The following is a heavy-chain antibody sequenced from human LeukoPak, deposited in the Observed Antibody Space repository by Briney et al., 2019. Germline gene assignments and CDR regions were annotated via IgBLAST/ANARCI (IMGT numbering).Heavy chain of an antibody. D-gene: IGHD1-26*01. CDR3: AKDKSGGWELLRDHDAFDI. CDR2: ISGSGAST. V-gene: IGHV3-23*01. Sequence: GGSLRRSCAASGFTFSNYAMSWVRQAPGKGLEWVSSISGSGASTYYADSVKGRFTISRDNSKNTLYLQMNSLRAEDTALYYCAKDKSGGWELLRDHDAFDIWGQGTMVTVSS. CDR1: GFTFSNYA. J-gene: IGHJ3*02.